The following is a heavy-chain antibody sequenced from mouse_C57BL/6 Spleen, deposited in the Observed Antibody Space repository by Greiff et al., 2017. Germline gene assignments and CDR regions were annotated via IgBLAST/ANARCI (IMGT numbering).Heavy chain of an antibody. J-gene: IGHJ4*01. V-gene: IGHV1-69*01. Sequence: QVQLQQSGAELVMPGASVKLSCKASGYTFTSYWMHWVKQRPGQGLEWIGEIDPSDSYTNYNQKFKGKSTLTVDKSSSTAYMQLSSLTSEDSAVYYCASIYYSNYNYAMDYWGQGTSVIVSS. D-gene: IGHD2-5*01. CDR2: IDPSDSYT. CDR1: GYTFTSYW. CDR3: ASIYYSNYNYAMDY.